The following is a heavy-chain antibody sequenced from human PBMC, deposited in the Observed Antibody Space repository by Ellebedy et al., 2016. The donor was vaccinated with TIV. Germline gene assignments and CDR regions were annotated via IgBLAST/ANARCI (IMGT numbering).Heavy chain of an antibody. Sequence: PGGSLRLSCSGSGFTFSTYAMHWVRQAPGKCVEYVSAIRGNGGSTYYADSVKGRFTISRDTYQNSLYLQMSSLRAEDTAVYYCVKVIATSGSPYYVHYWGQGTLVTVSS. J-gene: IGHJ4*02. V-gene: IGHV3-64D*09. CDR2: IRGNGGST. D-gene: IGHD2-21*01. CDR1: GFTFSTYA. CDR3: VKVIATSGSPYYVHY.